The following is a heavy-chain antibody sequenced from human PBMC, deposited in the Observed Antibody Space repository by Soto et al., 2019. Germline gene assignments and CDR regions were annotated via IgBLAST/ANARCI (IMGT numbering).Heavy chain of an antibody. J-gene: IGHJ4*02. CDR3: ATRSPAFDY. CDR2: ISTYKGNT. CDR1: GYTFTSYG. V-gene: IGHV1-18*01. Sequence: QVQLVQSGPEVKKPGASVKVSCKTSGYTFTSYGIAWVRQAPGQGLEWMGWISTYKGNTNYAQKFQGRVTMTTDTSTSTAYMELRSLRSDDTAVYYCATRSPAFDYWCQGTLVTVSS.